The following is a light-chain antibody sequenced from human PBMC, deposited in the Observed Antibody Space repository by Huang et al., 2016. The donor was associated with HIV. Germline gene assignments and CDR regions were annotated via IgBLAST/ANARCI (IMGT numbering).Light chain of an antibody. J-gene: IGKJ4*01. CDR2: SAS. CDR3: QQYHAFPLT. Sequence: VIWMTQSPPLVSASTGDRVTINCRVRQDINTYLAWYQQKPGKAPELRIYSASVLQDGVPSRFNGSGSGTQFSLTISCLQTEDFATYFCQQYHAFPLTFGAGTKVEI. CDR1: QDINTY. V-gene: IGKV1D-8*03.